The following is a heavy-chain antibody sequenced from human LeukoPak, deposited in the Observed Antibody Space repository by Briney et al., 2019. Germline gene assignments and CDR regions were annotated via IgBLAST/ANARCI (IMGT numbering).Heavy chain of an antibody. J-gene: IGHJ5*02. CDR3: ARGGGDYLGGWFDP. Sequence: GGSLRLSCVTSGFTFSSYSMNWVRQAPGKGLEWVSSISSSSSYIYYADSVKGRFTISRDNAKNSLYLQMNSLRAEDTAVYYCARGGGDYLGGWFDPWGQGTLVTVSS. V-gene: IGHV3-21*01. CDR2: ISSSSSYI. CDR1: GFTFSSYS. D-gene: IGHD4-17*01.